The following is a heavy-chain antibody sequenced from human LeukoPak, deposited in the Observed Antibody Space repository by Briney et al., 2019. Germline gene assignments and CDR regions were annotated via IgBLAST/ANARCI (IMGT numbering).Heavy chain of an antibody. J-gene: IGHJ4*02. CDR1: GFTFRNYG. Sequence: GGSLRLSCAASGFTFRNYGMSWVRQAPGKGLGWVSAISGSGSNAYHADSVKGRFTISRDNSKNTLYLQMSNLRAEDTAVYYCATKPDYGDYFFDYWGQGTLVTVSS. CDR2: ISGSGSNA. D-gene: IGHD4-17*01. CDR3: ATKPDYGDYFFDY. V-gene: IGHV3-23*01.